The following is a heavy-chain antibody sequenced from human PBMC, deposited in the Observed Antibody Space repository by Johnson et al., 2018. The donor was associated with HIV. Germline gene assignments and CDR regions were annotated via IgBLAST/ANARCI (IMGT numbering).Heavy chain of an antibody. Sequence: QVQLVESWGGVVQPGRSLRLSCAASGFTFSSYAMHWVRQAPGKGLEWVAVISYDGSYKYYADSVKGRFTISRDNSKNTLYLQMNSLSAGDTAVYYCAREGITMIVVVIKGAFDIWGQGTMVTVSS. D-gene: IGHD3-22*01. J-gene: IGHJ3*02. CDR1: GFTFSSYA. V-gene: IGHV3-30-3*01. CDR2: ISYDGSYK. CDR3: AREGITMIVVVIKGAFDI.